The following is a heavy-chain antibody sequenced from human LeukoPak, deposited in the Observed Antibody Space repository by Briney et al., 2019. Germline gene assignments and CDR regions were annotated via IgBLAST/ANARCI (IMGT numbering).Heavy chain of an antibody. Sequence: NPSETLSLTCTVSGYSISSGYYRGWIRQPPGKGLERIGYIYYSGSTNYNPSLKSRVTISVDTSKNQFSLKLSSVTAADTAVYYCAGGLESGYSGYSNWFDPWGQGTLVTVSS. CDR1: GYSISSGYY. J-gene: IGHJ5*02. CDR2: IYYSGST. V-gene: IGHV4-61*01. CDR3: AGGLESGYSGYSNWFDP. D-gene: IGHD5-12*01.